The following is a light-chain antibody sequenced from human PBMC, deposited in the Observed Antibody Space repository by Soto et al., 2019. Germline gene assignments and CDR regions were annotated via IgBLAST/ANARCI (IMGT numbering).Light chain of an antibody. V-gene: IGKV3-15*01. Sequence: EKVLTQSPATLSVSPGERATLSCRASQRITTNLAWYQQKPGQAPSLLIYGASTRATGVPARFSGSGSGTEFTPTFTSLDSEDIGVYYCQQYNDWPPLTFGGGTKVEI. J-gene: IGKJ4*01. CDR1: QRITTN. CDR3: QQYNDWPPLT. CDR2: GAS.